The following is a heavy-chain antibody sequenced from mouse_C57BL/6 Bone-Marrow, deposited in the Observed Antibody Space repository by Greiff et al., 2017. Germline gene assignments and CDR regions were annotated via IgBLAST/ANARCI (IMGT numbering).Heavy chain of an antibody. Sequence: VQLQQSGAELARPGASVKLSCKASGYTFTSYGISWVKQRTGQGLEWIGEIYPRSGNTYYKEKVKGKATLTAAKSSSTAYMELRSLTSEDSAVYFCAEWEYYYGSSYWYFDVWGTGTTVTVSS. CDR3: AEWEYYYGSSYWYFDV. D-gene: IGHD1-1*01. CDR2: IYPRSGNT. J-gene: IGHJ1*03. V-gene: IGHV1-81*01. CDR1: GYTFTSYG.